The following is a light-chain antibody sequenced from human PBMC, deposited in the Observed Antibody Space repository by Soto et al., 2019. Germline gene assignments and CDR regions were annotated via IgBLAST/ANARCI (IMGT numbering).Light chain of an antibody. Sequence: EIVLTQSPDTLSLSPGERATLSCRASQSVSKMFLAWYQQKPGQAPRLLIYAASSRATGIPDRFSGSGSGTEFTLTISRLEPEDFAVYYCQQYGTSPYTFGQGTKVDI. V-gene: IGKV3-20*01. CDR1: QSVSKMF. J-gene: IGKJ2*01. CDR3: QQYGTSPYT. CDR2: AAS.